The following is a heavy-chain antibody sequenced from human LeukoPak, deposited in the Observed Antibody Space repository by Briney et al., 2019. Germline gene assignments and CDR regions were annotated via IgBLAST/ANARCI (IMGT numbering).Heavy chain of an antibody. CDR2: IYSGGST. D-gene: IGHD3-22*01. Sequence: GGSLRLSCAASGFTVSSNYMSWVRQAPGKGLEWVSVIYSGGSTYYADSVKGRFTISRDNSKNTLYLQMNSLRVEDTALYYCAKGGYYYDGSAYQVDYWGQGTLVTVSS. CDR3: AKGGYYYDGSAYQVDY. CDR1: GFTVSSNY. J-gene: IGHJ4*02. V-gene: IGHV3-66*01.